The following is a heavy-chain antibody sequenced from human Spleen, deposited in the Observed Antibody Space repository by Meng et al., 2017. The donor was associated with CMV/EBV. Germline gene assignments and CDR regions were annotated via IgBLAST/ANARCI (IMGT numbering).Heavy chain of an antibody. Sequence: SETLSLTCSVSGDFITSSDFYWGWIRQPPGKGLEWIGHIYYNGNTYYNPSLRSRVTISVDTSKIQFSLNLNSVTAADTAVYYCARTHYGSGSSHFDPWGQGTLVTVSS. CDR3: ARTHYGSGSSHFDP. D-gene: IGHD3-10*01. CDR2: IYYNGNT. J-gene: IGHJ5*02. CDR1: GDFITSSDFY. V-gene: IGHV4-39*07.